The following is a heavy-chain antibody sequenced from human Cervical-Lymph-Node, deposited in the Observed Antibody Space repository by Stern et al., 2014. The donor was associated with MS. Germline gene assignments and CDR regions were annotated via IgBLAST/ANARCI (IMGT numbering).Heavy chain of an antibody. CDR2: IIPILDIA. V-gene: IGHV1-69*09. CDR1: GGTFSNYA. J-gene: IGHJ4*02. Sequence: VQLVESGAEVKKPGSSVKVSCKASGGTFSNYALSWVRQAPGQGLAWMGRIIPILDIANYAQKFQGRVTITADKSTSTAYMELSSLRSEDTAVYYCARGGGDSTGWYRYYFDYWGQGTLVTVSS. D-gene: IGHD6-13*01. CDR3: ARGGGDSTGWYRYYFDY.